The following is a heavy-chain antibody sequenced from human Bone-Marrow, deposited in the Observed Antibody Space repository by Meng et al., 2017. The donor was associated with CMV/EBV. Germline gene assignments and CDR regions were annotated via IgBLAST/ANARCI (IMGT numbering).Heavy chain of an antibody. V-gene: IGHV2-26*01. Sequence: SGPTLVKPTETLTLTCTVSGFSLSNARMGVSWIRQPPGKALEWLAHIFSNDEKSYSTSLKSRLTISKDTSKSQVVLTMTNMDPVDTATYYCARIKSIAAAGTGGELLRKGAYYYYYGMDVWGQGTTVTVSS. CDR1: GFSLSNARMG. J-gene: IGHJ6*02. CDR3: ARIKSIAAAGTGGELLRKGAYYYYYGMDV. CDR2: IFSNDEK. D-gene: IGHD6-13*01.